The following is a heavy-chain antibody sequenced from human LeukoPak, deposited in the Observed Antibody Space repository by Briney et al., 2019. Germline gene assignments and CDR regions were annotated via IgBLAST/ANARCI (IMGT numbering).Heavy chain of an antibody. CDR2: IYPGDSDT. J-gene: IGHJ4*02. D-gene: IGHD2-15*01. Sequence: GESLKISCRGSGYSFTSYWIGWVRQMPGKGLEWMGIIYPGDSDTRYSPPFQGQVTISADKSISTAYLQWSSLKASDTAMYYCASRLGYCSGGSCSDIDYWGQGTLVTVSS. CDR1: GYSFTSYW. V-gene: IGHV5-51*01. CDR3: ASRLGYCSGGSCSDIDY.